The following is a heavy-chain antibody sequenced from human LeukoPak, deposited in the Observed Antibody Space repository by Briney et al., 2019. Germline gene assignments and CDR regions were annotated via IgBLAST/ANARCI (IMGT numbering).Heavy chain of an antibody. V-gene: IGHV4-39*01. CDR2: IYSSGST. Sequence: SETLSLTCTVSGASISGSGYYWGWIRQPPGKGLEWIGNIYSSGSTYYNASLQSRVTISIDTSKNQFSLRRNSVTAADTAMYYCAKSGGYGLIDYWGQGTLVTVFS. D-gene: IGHD1-26*01. J-gene: IGHJ4*02. CDR3: AKSGGYGLIDY. CDR1: GASISGSGYY.